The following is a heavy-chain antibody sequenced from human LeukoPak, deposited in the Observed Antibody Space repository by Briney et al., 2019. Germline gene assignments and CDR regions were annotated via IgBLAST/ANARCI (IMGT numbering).Heavy chain of an antibody. J-gene: IGHJ6*02. CDR3: AREMEDIVVVPAALYYYYYGMDV. CDR2: ISAYNGNT. D-gene: IGHD2-2*01. CDR1: GGTFSSYA. V-gene: IGHV1-18*01. Sequence: ASVKVSCKASGGTFSSYAISWVRQAPGQGLEWMGWISAYNGNTNYAQKLQGRVTMTTDTSTSTAYMELRRLRSDDTAVYYCAREMEDIVVVPAALYYYYYGMDVWGQGTTVTVSS.